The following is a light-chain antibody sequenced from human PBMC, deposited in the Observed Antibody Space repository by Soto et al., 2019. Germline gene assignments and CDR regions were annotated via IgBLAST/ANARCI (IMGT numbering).Light chain of an antibody. CDR2: DAS. CDR1: RSVRSY. CDR3: QQRYAWPPIT. V-gene: IGKV3-11*01. J-gene: IGKJ5*01. Sequence: EIVLTQSPATLSLSPGERATLSCRASRSVRSYLAWYQQKPGQAPRLLIYDASNRAAGIPARFSGSGSETDFTLTISNLELEDFAVYYCQQRYAWPPITFGQGTRLEIK.